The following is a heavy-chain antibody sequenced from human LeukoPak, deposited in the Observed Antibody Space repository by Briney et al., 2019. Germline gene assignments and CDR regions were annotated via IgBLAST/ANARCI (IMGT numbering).Heavy chain of an antibody. CDR1: GGSISSGDYY. Sequence: SETLSLTCTVSGGSISSGDYYWTGIRQHPGEGLECIGYIYYSGTTYYNPSLKRRVTISRDTSKTQFSLNLRSVAAADTAVYYCARGGSSRFDPWGQGTLVTVSS. V-gene: IGHV4-31*03. D-gene: IGHD2-15*01. CDR2: IYYSGTT. CDR3: ARGGSSRFDP. J-gene: IGHJ5*02.